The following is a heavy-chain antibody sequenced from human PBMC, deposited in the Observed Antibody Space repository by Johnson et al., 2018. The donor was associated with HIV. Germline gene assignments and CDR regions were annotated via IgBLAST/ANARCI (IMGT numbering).Heavy chain of an antibody. Sequence: QVQLVESGGGVVQPGRSLRLSCAASGFTFSSYAMHWVRQAPGKGLEWVAFIRYDGSNKYYADSVKGRFTISRDNSKNTLYMQMNSLRAEDTAVYYCAKDREAWYISRWSPTDAFDIWGQGTMVTVSS. V-gene: IGHV3-30*02. CDR2: IRYDGSNK. CDR1: GFTFSSYA. D-gene: IGHD6-13*01. CDR3: AKDREAWYISRWSPTDAFDI. J-gene: IGHJ3*02.